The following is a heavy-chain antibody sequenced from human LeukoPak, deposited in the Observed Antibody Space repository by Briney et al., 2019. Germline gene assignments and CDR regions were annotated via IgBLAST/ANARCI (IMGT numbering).Heavy chain of an antibody. J-gene: IGHJ5*02. CDR3: ARGFAGYDILTGYTLDP. Sequence: SVKVSCKASGGTFSSYAISWVRQAPGQGLEWMGGIIPIFGTANYAQKFQGRVTITADESTSTAYMELSSLRSEDTAVYYCARGFAGYDILTGYTLDPWGQGTLVTVS. D-gene: IGHD3-9*01. CDR1: GGTFSSYA. V-gene: IGHV1-69*13. CDR2: IIPIFGTA.